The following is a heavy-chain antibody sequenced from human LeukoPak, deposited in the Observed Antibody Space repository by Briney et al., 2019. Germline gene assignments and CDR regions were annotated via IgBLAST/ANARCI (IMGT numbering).Heavy chain of an antibody. CDR2: IKQDESDK. V-gene: IGHV3-7*01. J-gene: IGHJ4*02. CDR1: GFTLSNYW. D-gene: IGHD1-26*01. Sequence: GGSLRLSCAVSGFTLSNYWMSWVREAPGKGLEWVANIKQDESDKYYVDSVKGRFTISRDNAKNSLYLQMNSLRSEDTAIYYCARDKIVGASKFDYWGQGTLVTVSS. CDR3: ARDKIVGASKFDY.